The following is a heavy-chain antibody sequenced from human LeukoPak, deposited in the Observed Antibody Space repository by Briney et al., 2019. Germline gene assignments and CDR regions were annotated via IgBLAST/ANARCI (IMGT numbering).Heavy chain of an antibody. V-gene: IGHV3-66*01. J-gene: IGHJ4*02. Sequence: GGSLRLSCAASGFTFSNYAMSWVRQAPGKGLEWVSVIYSGGSTYYADSVKGRFTISRDNSKNTLNLQMNSLRAEDAAVYYCARGYSSDNWGQGTLVTVSS. CDR3: ARGYSSDN. D-gene: IGHD2-21*01. CDR1: GFTFSNYA. CDR2: IYSGGST.